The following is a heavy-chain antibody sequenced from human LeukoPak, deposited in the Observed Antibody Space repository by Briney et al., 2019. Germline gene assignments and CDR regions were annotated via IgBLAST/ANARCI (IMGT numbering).Heavy chain of an antibody. V-gene: IGHV3-74*01. CDR2: INSDGSST. CDR1: VFTFRSYW. CDR3: ALGGFDY. J-gene: IGHJ4*02. Sequence: HAGGSLRPSCVASVFTFRSYWMHWVRQAPGKGLVWVSRINSDGSSTSYADSVKGRFTISRDNAKNTLYLQMNSLRAEDTAVYYCALGGFDYWGQGTLVTVSS.